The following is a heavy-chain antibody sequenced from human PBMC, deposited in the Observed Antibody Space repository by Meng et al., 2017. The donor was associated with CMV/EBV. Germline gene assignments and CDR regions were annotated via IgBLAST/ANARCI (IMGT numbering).Heavy chain of an antibody. J-gene: IGHJ6*02. V-gene: IGHV7-4-1*01. D-gene: IGHD2-15*01. CDR2: INTNTGNP. Sequence: ASVKVSCKASGYTFTSYAMNWVRQAPGQGLEWMGWINTNTGNPTYAQGFTGRFVFSLDTSVSTAYLQICSLKAEDTAVYYCARGGAANYYYYGMDVWGQGTTVTVSS. CDR1: GYTFTSYA. CDR3: ARGGAANYYYYGMDV.